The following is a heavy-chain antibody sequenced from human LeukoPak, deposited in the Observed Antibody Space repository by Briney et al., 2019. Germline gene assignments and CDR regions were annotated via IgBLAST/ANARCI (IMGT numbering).Heavy chain of an antibody. CDR3: ARDVNSVWFGEARSDP. D-gene: IGHD3-10*01. V-gene: IGHV1-18*04. CDR1: GYTFTSYG. CDR2: ISAYNGNT. J-gene: IGHJ5*02. Sequence: GASVKVSCKASGYTFTSYGISWVRQAPGQGLEWMGWISAYNGNTNYAQKLQGRVTMTTDTSTSTAYMELRSLRSDDTAVYYCARDVNSVWFGEARSDPWGQGTLVTVSS.